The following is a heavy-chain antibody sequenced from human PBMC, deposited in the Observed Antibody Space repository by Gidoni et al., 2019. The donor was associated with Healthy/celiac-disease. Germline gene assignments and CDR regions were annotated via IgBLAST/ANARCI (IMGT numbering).Heavy chain of an antibody. CDR2: IAPSDSYT. D-gene: IGHD2-2*01. J-gene: IGHJ6*02. Sequence: EVPLVQSGAEVKKPGESLRISCKGSGYSFARYLLSWVRQMPGKGLEGMGRIAPSDSYTNYIPSFQGHVTISADKSISTAYLQWSSLKASDTAMYYCARREVVPAAIGYYYYYGMDVWGQGTTVTVSS. CDR1: GYSFARYL. V-gene: IGHV5-10-1*03. CDR3: ARREVVPAAIGYYYYYGMDV.